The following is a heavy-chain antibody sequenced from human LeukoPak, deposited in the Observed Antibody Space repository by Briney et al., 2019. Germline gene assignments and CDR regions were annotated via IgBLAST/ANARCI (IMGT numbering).Heavy chain of an antibody. J-gene: IGHJ6*03. D-gene: IGHD4-17*01. Sequence: PSGTLSLTCAVSGGSISSSNWWSWVRQPPGKGLEWIGEITHSGSTYYNPSLKSRVTISVDTSKNQFSLKLSSVTAADTAVYYCARNGVTTPYYYYYYYMDVWGKGTTVTVSS. CDR1: GGSISSSNW. CDR2: ITHSGST. V-gene: IGHV4-4*02. CDR3: ARNGVTTPYYYYYYYMDV.